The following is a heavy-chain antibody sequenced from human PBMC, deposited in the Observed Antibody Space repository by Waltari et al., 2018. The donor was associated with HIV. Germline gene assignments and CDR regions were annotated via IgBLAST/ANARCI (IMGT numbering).Heavy chain of an antibody. CDR1: GFTFSDYS. CDR2: ISGSGDTV. D-gene: IGHD1-1*01. CDR3: ARGNNWNDSPYYYYGMDV. Sequence: QVHLVESGGGLVKPGGSLRLSCAASGFTFSDYSMSWISQAPGKGLEWISYISGSGDTVHYTDSVKGRFTFSRDNAKNSLYLQMNSLRAEDAAVYYCARGNNWNDSPYYYYGMDVWGQGTTVTVSS. V-gene: IGHV3-11*01. J-gene: IGHJ6*02.